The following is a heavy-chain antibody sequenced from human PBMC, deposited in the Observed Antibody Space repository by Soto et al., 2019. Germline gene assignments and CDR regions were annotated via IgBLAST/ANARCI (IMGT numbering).Heavy chain of an antibody. Sequence: GGSLRLSCAASGFTFSSYAMSWVRQAPGKGLEWVSAISGSGGSTYYADSVKGRFTISRDNSKNTLYLQMNSLRAEDTAVYYCAKSLSIVAPHHEDYGMDVWGQGTTVTVSS. D-gene: IGHD3-22*01. CDR1: GFTFSSYA. J-gene: IGHJ6*02. CDR2: ISGSGGST. V-gene: IGHV3-23*01. CDR3: AKSLSIVAPHHEDYGMDV.